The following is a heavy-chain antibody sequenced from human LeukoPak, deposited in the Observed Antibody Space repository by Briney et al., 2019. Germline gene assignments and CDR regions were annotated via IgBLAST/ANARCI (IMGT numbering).Heavy chain of an antibody. J-gene: IGHJ6*03. D-gene: IGHD6-19*01. Sequence: PGGSLRLSCAASGFTFSSYSMNWVRQAPGKGLEWVSYISSSSSTIYYADSVKGRFTISRDNAKNSLYLQMNSLRAEDTAVYYCARSRIAVAGTRVLVYYYYMDVWGKGTTVTVSS. CDR3: ARSRIAVAGTRVLVYYYYMDV. CDR2: ISSSSSTI. V-gene: IGHV3-48*04. CDR1: GFTFSSYS.